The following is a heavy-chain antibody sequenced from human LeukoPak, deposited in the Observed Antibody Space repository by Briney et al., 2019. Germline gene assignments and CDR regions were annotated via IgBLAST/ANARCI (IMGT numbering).Heavy chain of an antibody. CDR1: GFTFSSYW. V-gene: IGHV3-74*01. CDR2: INSDGSGT. Sequence: GGSLRLSCAASGFTFSSYWMHWVRQAPGKGLVWVSRINSDGSGTSYADSVKGRFTISRDNAKNTLYLQMNSLRAEDTAVYYCARDSEEMELGYWGQGTLVTVSS. J-gene: IGHJ4*02. CDR3: ARDSEEMELGY. D-gene: IGHD5-24*01.